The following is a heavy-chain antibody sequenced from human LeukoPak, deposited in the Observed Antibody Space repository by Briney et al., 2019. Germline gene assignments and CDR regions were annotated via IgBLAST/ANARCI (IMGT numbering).Heavy chain of an antibody. CDR1: GFTFSSYW. Sequence: PGGSLRLSCAASGFTFSSYWMSWVRQAPGKGLEWVANIKQDGSEKYYVDSVKGRFTISRDNAKNSLYLQMNSLRAEDTAVYYCAKDVEVTGPRAFDIRGQGTMVTVSS. CDR2: IKQDGSEK. J-gene: IGHJ3*02. CDR3: AKDVEVTGPRAFDI. V-gene: IGHV3-7*03. D-gene: IGHD2-21*02.